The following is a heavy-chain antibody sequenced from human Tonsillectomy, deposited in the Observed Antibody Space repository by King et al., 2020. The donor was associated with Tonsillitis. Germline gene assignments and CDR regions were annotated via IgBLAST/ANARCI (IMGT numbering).Heavy chain of an antibody. Sequence: VQLQQWGAGLLKPSETLSLTCAVYGGSFSGYYWSWIRQPPGKGLEWIGEINHSGSTNYNPSLKSRVTISVDTSKNQFSLKLSSVTAAATAVYYCARGPYSSGWYNWFDPWGQGTLVTVSS. J-gene: IGHJ5*02. CDR3: ARGPYSSGWYNWFDP. CDR2: INHSGST. CDR1: GGSFSGYY. V-gene: IGHV4-34*01. D-gene: IGHD6-19*01.